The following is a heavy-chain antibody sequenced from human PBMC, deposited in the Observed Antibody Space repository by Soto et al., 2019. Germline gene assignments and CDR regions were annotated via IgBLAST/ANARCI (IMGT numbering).Heavy chain of an antibody. D-gene: IGHD2-15*01. Sequence: QVQLQESGPGLVKPSGTLSLTCAVSGGSISSSNWWSWVRQPPGKGLEWIGEIYHSGSTNYNPSLKIRLTIPRDKSKHQSSLKLSSVTAADPAVYYCARGRRGGSCYGYWGQGTLVTVSS. CDR1: GGSISSSNW. CDR3: ARGRRGGSCYGY. J-gene: IGHJ4*02. CDR2: IYHSGST. V-gene: IGHV4-4*02.